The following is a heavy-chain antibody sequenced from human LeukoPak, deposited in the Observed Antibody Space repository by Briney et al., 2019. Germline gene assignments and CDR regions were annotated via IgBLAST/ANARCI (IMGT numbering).Heavy chain of an antibody. J-gene: IGHJ5*02. D-gene: IGHD1-26*01. CDR2: IYTGGST. CDR1: GGSISSYY. V-gene: IGHV4-4*09. CDR3: VHGSGSYSGWFDP. Sequence: SETLSLTCTVSGGSISSYYWSWIRQPPGKGLEWIGYIYTGGSTNYNPSLKSRVTISVDTSKNQFSLKLSSVTAADTAVYYCVHGSGSYSGWFDPWGQGTLVTVSS.